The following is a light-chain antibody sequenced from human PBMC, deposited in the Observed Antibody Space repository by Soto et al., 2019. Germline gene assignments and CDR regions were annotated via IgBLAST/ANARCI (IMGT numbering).Light chain of an antibody. J-gene: IGLJ3*02. Sequence: QSVLTQPPSASGTPGQRVTMSCSGTSYNIGDNSVNWYQQLPGTAPKLLIYLDNQRPSGVPDRFSGSKSGTSASLAISGLQSEDEADYYCAAWDDSLNGVVFGGGTKLTVL. CDR3: AAWDDSLNGVV. CDR2: LDN. V-gene: IGLV1-44*01. CDR1: SYNIGDNS.